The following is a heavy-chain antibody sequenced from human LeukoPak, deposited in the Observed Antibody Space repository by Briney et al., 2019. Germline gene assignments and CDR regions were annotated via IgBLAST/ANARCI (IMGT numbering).Heavy chain of an antibody. V-gene: IGHV3-74*01. CDR1: GFTFSSYW. CDR3: ARDPVDYGDYSTFDY. CDR2: IITDGTST. D-gene: IGHD4-17*01. Sequence: GGSLRLPCTASGFTFSSYWMHWVRQTPGKGLVWVSRIITDGTSTSYADSVKGRFTISRDNAKNTLYLQMNSQRAEDTAVYYCARDPVDYGDYSTFDYWGQGTLVTVSS. J-gene: IGHJ4*02.